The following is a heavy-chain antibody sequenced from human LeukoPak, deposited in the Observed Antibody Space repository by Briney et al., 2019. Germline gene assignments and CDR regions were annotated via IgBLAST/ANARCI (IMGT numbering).Heavy chain of an antibody. CDR3: ANSGSLHHY. J-gene: IGHJ4*02. CDR1: GFTFSNYA. V-gene: IGHV3-23*01. CDR2: FSGSGGNT. D-gene: IGHD1-26*01. Sequence: PGGSLRLSCAASGFTFSNYAMSWVRQAPGKGLEWVSSFSGSGGNTYYADSVKGRFTISRDNSKNTLYLQMNSLRAEDTAVYYCANSGSLHHYWGQGTLVTVSS.